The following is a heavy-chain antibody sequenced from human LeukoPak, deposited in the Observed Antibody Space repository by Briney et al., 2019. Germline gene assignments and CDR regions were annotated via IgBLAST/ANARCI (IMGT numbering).Heavy chain of an antibody. J-gene: IGHJ4*02. V-gene: IGHV4-39*07. CDR3: ARASEGIGYFDT. Sequence: SETLSLTCTASGGSISSSSYYWGWIHQPPGKGLEWIGSIYYSGSTYYNPSLKSRVTISVDTSKNQFSPKLSSVTAADTAVYYCARASEGIGYFDTWGRGSLVTVSS. D-gene: IGHD3-16*01. CDR1: GGSISSSSYY. CDR2: IYYSGST.